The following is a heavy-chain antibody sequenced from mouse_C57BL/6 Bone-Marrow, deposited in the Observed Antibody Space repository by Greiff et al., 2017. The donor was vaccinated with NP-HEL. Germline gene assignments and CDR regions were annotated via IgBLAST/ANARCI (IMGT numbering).Heavy chain of an antibody. J-gene: IGHJ2*01. CDR3: AREGELGPY. Sequence: QVQLKQSGAELVMPGASVKLSCKASGYTFTSYWMHWVKQRPGQGLEWIGEIDPSDSYTNYNQKFKGKSTLTVDKSSSTAYMQLSSLTSEDSAVYYCAREGELGPYWGQGTTLTVSS. CDR2: IDPSDSYT. D-gene: IGHD4-1*01. V-gene: IGHV1-69*01. CDR1: GYTFTSYW.